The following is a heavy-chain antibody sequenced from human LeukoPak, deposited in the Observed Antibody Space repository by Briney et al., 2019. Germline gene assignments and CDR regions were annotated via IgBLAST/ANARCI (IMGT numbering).Heavy chain of an antibody. J-gene: IGHJ6*02. CDR3: ARGPIQLWIHNAMDV. Sequence: PLRLPCTGSGFPLGDHAMSWVRPAPGKGLDGVGFTRSKAYRGTTEYAASVKGRFTISRDDSPSIAYLQMNSLKTEDTAVYYCARGPIQLWIHNAMDVWGQGTTVTVSS. D-gene: IGHD5-18*01. CDR2: TRSKAYRGTT. CDR1: GFPLGDHA. V-gene: IGHV3-49*04.